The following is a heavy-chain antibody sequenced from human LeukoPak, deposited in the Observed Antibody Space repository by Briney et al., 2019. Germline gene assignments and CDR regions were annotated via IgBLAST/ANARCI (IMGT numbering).Heavy chain of an antibody. J-gene: IGHJ3*02. CDR2: ISSSSSTI. CDR1: GFTFSSYS. CDR3: ARGTHIVVVTDAFDI. V-gene: IGHV3-48*02. Sequence: GGSLRLSCAASGFTFSSYSMNWVRQAPGKGLEWVSYISSSSSTIYYADSVKGRFTISRDNAKNSLYLQMNSLRDEDTAVYYCARGTHIVVVTDAFDIWGQGTMVTVSS. D-gene: IGHD2-21*02.